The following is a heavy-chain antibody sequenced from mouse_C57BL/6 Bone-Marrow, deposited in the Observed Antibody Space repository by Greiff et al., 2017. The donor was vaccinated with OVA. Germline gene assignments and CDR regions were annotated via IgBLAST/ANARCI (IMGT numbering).Heavy chain of an antibody. CDR3: ARPGSYYFDY. Sequence: VQLQQSGPVLVKPGASVKMSCKASGYTFTDYYMNWVKQSHGKSFEWIGVINPYNGGTSYNQKFKGKATLTVDKSSSTAYMELNSLTSEDSAVYYCARPGSYYFDYWGQGTTLAVSS. V-gene: IGHV1-19*01. CDR1: GYTFTDYY. CDR2: INPYNGGT. J-gene: IGHJ2*01.